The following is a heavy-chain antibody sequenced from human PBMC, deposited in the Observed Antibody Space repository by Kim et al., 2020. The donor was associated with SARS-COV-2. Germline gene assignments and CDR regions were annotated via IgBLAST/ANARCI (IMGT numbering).Heavy chain of an antibody. CDR2: IRSKAYGGTT. V-gene: IGHV3-49*03. CDR3: TSLNRGYYDSSGWFDY. CDR1: GFTFGDYA. Sequence: GGSLRLSCTASGFTFGDYAMSWFRQAPGKGLEWVGFIRSKAYGGTTEYAASVKGRFTISRDDSKSIAYLQMNSLKTEDTAVYYCTSLNRGYYDSSGWFDYWGQGTLVTVSS. J-gene: IGHJ4*02. D-gene: IGHD3-22*01.